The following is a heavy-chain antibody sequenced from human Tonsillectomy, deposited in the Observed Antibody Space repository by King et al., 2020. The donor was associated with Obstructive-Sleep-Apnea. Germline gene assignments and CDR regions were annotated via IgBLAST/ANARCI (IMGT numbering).Heavy chain of an antibody. CDR2: IHGEGTFT. CDR1: GFTFSSYW. J-gene: IGHJ4*01. CDR3: ATRPYGGSY. D-gene: IGHD4-23*01. Sequence: VQLVESGGALVQPGGSLRLSCAASGFTFSSYWMHWVRQVPGKGLEWVSRIHGEGTFTSYADSVKGRFTISRDNAKNTLYLQMNSLRAEDTAVYSCATRPYGGSYWGQGNPGH. V-gene: IGHV3-74*01.